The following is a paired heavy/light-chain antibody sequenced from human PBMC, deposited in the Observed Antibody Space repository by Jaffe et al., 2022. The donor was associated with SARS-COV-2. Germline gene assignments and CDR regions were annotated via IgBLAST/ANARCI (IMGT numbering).Light chain of an antibody. Sequence: QSALTQPPSASGSPGQSVTISCTGTSSDIGTYNYVSWYQQHPGKAPKLMIYGVTKRPSGVPDRFSGSKSGNAASLTVSGLQAEDEADYYCSSYAGSNKVVFGGGTKLTVL. V-gene: IGLV2-8*01. CDR1: SSDIGTYNY. J-gene: IGLJ2*01. CDR2: GVT. CDR3: SSYAGSNKVV.
Heavy chain of an antibody. Sequence: EVQLLESGGDSVQPGGSLRLSCAASGFTFSGYTMSWVRQAPGKGLEWVSTISVSDGSTYYTDSVKGRFTISRDNSKNTLYLQMNSLRAEDTAVYYCAKRKLWCTGATCYTYYGMDVWGQGTTVTVSS. D-gene: IGHD2-2*02. J-gene: IGHJ6*02. CDR2: ISVSDGST. CDR3: AKRKLWCTGATCYTYYGMDV. CDR1: GFTFSGYT. V-gene: IGHV3-23*01.